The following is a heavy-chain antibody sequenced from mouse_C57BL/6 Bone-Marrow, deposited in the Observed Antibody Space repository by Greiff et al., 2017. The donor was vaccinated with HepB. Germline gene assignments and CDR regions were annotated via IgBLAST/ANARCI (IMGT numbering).Heavy chain of an antibody. CDR2: ISYDGSN. Sequence: EVQRVESGPGLVKPSQSLSLTCSVTGYSITSGYYWNWIRQFPGNKLEWMGYISYDGSNNYNPSLKNRISITRDTSKNQFFLKLNSVTTEDTATYYCARAKSTGDAMDYWGQGTSVTVSS. D-gene: IGHD4-1*02. J-gene: IGHJ4*01. CDR3: ARAKSTGDAMDY. V-gene: IGHV3-6*01. CDR1: GYSITSGYY.